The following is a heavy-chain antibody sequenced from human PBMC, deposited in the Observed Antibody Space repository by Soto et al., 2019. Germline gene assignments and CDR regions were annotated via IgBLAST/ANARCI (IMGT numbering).Heavy chain of an antibody. Sequence: GGSLRLSCAASGFSFDTFRMTWVRQAPGKGLEWVARIKDDGSERYYVDSVKGRFTISRDNAKKSLYLEMNGLRAEDSAVYYCRIGHYLNYWGPGTLVTVSS. CDR1: GFSFDTFR. CDR2: IKDDGSER. V-gene: IGHV3-7*01. CDR3: RIGHYLNY. J-gene: IGHJ4*02. D-gene: IGHD3-3*01.